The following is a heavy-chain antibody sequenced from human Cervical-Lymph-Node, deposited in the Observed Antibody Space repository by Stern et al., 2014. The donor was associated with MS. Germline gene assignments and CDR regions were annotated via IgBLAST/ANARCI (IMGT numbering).Heavy chain of an antibody. CDR3: ARGSQWFGELSTLDY. CDR1: GGPFSSYA. Sequence: QVQLVQSGAEVKKPGSSVKVSCKASGGPFSSYAISWVRQAPGQGLEWMGRIIPILGIANYAQKFQGRVTITADKSTSTAYMELSSLRSEDTAVYYCARGSQWFGELSTLDYWGQGTLVTVSS. J-gene: IGHJ4*02. V-gene: IGHV1-69*09. D-gene: IGHD3-10*01. CDR2: IIPILGIA.